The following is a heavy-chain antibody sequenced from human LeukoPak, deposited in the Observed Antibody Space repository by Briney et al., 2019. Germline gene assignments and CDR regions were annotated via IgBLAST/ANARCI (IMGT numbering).Heavy chain of an antibody. CDR1: GFTVSSNY. Sequence: GGSLRLSCAASGFTVSSNYMSWVRQAPGKGLEWVSYISSSSSTIYYADSVKGRFTISRDNAKNSLYLQMNSLRAEDTAVYYCARDLGYCSSTSCGDAFDIWGQGTMVTVSS. V-gene: IGHV3-48*01. J-gene: IGHJ3*02. D-gene: IGHD2-2*01. CDR2: ISSSSSTI. CDR3: ARDLGYCSSTSCGDAFDI.